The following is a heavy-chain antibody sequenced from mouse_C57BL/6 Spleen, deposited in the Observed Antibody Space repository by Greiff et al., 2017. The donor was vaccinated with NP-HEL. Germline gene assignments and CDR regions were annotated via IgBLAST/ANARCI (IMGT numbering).Heavy chain of an antibody. D-gene: IGHD2-1*01. V-gene: IGHV1-52*01. CDR1: GYTFTSYW. CDR2: IDPSDSET. CDR3: ARETDGNYAMDY. J-gene: IGHJ4*01. Sequence: QVHVKQPGAELVRPGSSVKLSCKASGYTFTSYWMHWVKQRPIQGLEWIGNIDPSDSETHYNQKFKDKATLTVDKSSSTAYMQLSSLTSEDSAVYYCARETDGNYAMDYWGQGTSVTVSS.